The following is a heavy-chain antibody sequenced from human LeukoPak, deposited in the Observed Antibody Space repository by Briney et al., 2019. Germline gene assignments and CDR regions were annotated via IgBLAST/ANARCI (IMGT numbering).Heavy chain of an antibody. CDR2: ITPMFGTA. CDR3: ARGVEYCSSTSCYPGWFDP. Sequence: SVKVSCKASGGTFSSYEISWVRQAPGQGLEWMGGITPMFGTAKYAQKFQGRVTITADKSTSTAYMELSSLRSEDTAVYYCARGVEYCSSTSCYPGWFDPWGQGTLVTVSS. CDR1: GGTFSSYE. J-gene: IGHJ5*02. D-gene: IGHD2-2*01. V-gene: IGHV1-69*06.